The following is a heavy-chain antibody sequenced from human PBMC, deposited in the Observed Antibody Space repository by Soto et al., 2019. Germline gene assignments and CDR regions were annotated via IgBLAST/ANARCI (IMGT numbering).Heavy chain of an antibody. D-gene: IGHD5-12*01. CDR1: GFTFSNYG. Sequence: QVQLVESGGGVVEPGRSLRLSCAVSGFTFSNYGMHWVRQAPGKGLEWVAVISYDGSNQYYGDSVKDRFTISRDNSKNTLYLQMNSLKPEDTAVYFCAKSRDGYNFYYYYGRDVWGQGTTVTVSS. CDR3: AKSRDGYNFYYYYGRDV. CDR2: ISYDGSNQ. J-gene: IGHJ6*02. V-gene: IGHV3-30*18.